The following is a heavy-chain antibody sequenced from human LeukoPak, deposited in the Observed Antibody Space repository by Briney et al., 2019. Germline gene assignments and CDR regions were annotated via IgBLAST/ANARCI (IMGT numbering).Heavy chain of an antibody. J-gene: IGHJ4*02. CDR1: GFTFNYAW. V-gene: IGHV3-15*04. CDR3: TRRNKDDSSGYYYD. D-gene: IGHD3-22*01. CDR2: TVSEIDGGTT. Sequence: PGGSLRLSCAASGFTFNYAWMSWVRQVPGKGLEWVGQTVSEIDGGTTDYATPVKGRFTISRDDSKNTAYLQMNSLKTEDTAVYYCTRRNKDDSSGYYYDWGQGTLVTVSS.